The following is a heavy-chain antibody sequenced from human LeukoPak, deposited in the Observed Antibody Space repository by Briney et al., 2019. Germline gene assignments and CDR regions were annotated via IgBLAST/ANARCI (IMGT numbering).Heavy chain of an antibody. J-gene: IGHJ4*02. CDR2: IYTTGST. D-gene: IGHD2-21*01. CDR1: GDSISSDY. CDR3: ASACGY. V-gene: IGHV4-4*07. Sequence: SETLSLTCSVSGDSISSDYWSWIQQLAGKGLEWIGRIYTTGSTNYNPSLKSRVTMSVDMSKNQFSLKLSSVTATDTAVYYCASACGYWGQGTLVTVSS.